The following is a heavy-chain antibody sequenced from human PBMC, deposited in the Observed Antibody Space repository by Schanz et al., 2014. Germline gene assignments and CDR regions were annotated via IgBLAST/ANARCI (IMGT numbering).Heavy chain of an antibody. CDR3: AKESEIVVVVGTSMSGDFHH. J-gene: IGHJ1*01. D-gene: IGHD2-15*01. CDR1: GFTFSRFG. Sequence: VQLVESGGGVVRPGRSLRLSCATSGFTFSRFGMHWVRQAPGKGPEWVALVWSDGNTKYYVDSVKGRFTISRDNSKNTLYLQMNNLRAEDTAVYFCAKESEIVVVVGTSMSGDFHHWGQGTLVTVSS. CDR2: VWSDGNTK. V-gene: IGHV3-33*06.